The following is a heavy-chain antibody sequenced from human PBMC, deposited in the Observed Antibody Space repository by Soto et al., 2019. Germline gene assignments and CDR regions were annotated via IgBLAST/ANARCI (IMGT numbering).Heavy chain of an antibody. V-gene: IGHV3-21*01. D-gene: IGHD5-18*01. CDR1: GFTFSSYR. J-gene: IGHJ6*02. Sequence: LRLSCAASGFTFSSYRMNWVRQAPGKGLEWVSSISSSSSYIYYADSVKGRFTISRDNAKNSLYLQMNSLRAEDTAVYYCARDSGYSYGYGMDVWGQGTTVNVSS. CDR2: ISSSSSYI. CDR3: ARDSGYSYGYGMDV.